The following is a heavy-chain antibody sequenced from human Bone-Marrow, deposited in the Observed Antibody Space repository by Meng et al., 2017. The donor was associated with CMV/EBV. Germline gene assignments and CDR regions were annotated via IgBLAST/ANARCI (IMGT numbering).Heavy chain of an antibody. CDR1: GFTFSSQY. Sequence: ASTKVFSKASGFTFSSQYIHWVRQAPGQGLEWMGIIKPSEGSTTYAQKFQGRVTMTGDTSTSTVYMELSSLRSEDTALYFCVRDGQITMVRGVSFPVDYYYGMDVWGQGTTVTVSS. CDR3: VRDGQITMVRGVSFPVDYYYGMDV. CDR2: IKPSEGST. J-gene: IGHJ6*02. V-gene: IGHV1-46*01. D-gene: IGHD3-10*01.